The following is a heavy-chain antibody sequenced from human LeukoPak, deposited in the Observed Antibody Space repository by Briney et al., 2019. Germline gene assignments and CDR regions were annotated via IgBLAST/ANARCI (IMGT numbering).Heavy chain of an antibody. CDR1: GFTFSSYW. D-gene: IGHD6-13*01. CDR2: IQQEGSEK. V-gene: IGHV3-7*02. Sequence: GGSLRPSCAASGFTFSSYWMSWVRQAPGKGLEWVANIQQEGSEKYYVDSVKGRFTISRDNAKNLLYLQMNSLRAEDTAVYYCAKGQSSSWYGWFDPWGQGTLVTVSS. CDR3: AKGQSSSWYGWFDP. J-gene: IGHJ5*02.